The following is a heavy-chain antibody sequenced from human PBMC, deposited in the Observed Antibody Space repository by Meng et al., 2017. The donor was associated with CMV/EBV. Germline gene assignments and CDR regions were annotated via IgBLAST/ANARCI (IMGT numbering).Heavy chain of an antibody. Sequence: SETLSLICAVYGGSFSGYYWSWIRQPPGKGLEWIGEINHGGSTNYNPSLKSRVTISVDTPKNQFSLKLSSVTAADTAVYYCARGFYWGQGTLVTVSS. CDR2: INHGGST. CDR3: ARGFY. V-gene: IGHV4-34*01. J-gene: IGHJ4*02. CDR1: GGSFSGYY.